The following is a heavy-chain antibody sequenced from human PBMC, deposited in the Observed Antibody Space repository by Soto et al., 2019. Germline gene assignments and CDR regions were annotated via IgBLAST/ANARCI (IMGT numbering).Heavy chain of an antibody. CDR2: FSAGGRA. Sequence: QLLESGGGLVQPGGSLRLSCEASGFSFSSYALSCVRQAPGKGLEWVSPFSAGGRAYYADSVKGRFTIAKDTSNNTLRLQASSLRAEDTAVYYCAKESMPQHYGDTLFDYWGQGTRVTVSS. V-gene: IGHV3-23*01. D-gene: IGHD4-17*01. CDR1: GFSFSSYA. CDR3: AKESMPQHYGDTLFDY. J-gene: IGHJ4*02.